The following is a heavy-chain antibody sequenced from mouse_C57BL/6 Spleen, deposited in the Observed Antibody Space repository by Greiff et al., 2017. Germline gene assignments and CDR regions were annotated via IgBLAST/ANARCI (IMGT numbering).Heavy chain of an antibody. Sequence: VQLQQSGAELVKPGASVKISCKASGYAFSSYWMNWVKQRPGKGLEWIGQIYPGDGNTNYNGKFKGKATLTADKSSSTAYMQRSSLTSEDSAVYFLARSYYGSYFDYWGQGTTLTVSS. D-gene: IGHD1-1*01. CDR1: GYAFSSYW. J-gene: IGHJ2*01. CDR3: ARSYYGSYFDY. CDR2: IYPGDGNT. V-gene: IGHV1-80*01.